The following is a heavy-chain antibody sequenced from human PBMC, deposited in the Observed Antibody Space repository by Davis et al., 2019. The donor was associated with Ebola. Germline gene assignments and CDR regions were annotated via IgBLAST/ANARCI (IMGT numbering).Heavy chain of an antibody. Sequence: SEPLSPTCPLPGGSTRYYWTWIRQPPGKGLEWIGYTYYSGSTNYNPSLKSRVTISVDTSKNQFSLKLSSVTAADTAVYYCAKDLGWWELLYGNDYWGQGTLVTVSS. CDR3: AKDLGWWELLYGNDY. D-gene: IGHD1-26*01. V-gene: IGHV4-59*01. CDR2: TYYSGST. CDR1: GGSTRYY. J-gene: IGHJ4*02.